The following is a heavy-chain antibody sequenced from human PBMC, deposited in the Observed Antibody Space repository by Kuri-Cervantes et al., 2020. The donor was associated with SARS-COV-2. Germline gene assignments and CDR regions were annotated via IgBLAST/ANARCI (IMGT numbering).Heavy chain of an antibody. CDR3: ARDFRSATGPDY. Sequence: GGSLRLSCAASGFPFNTYTMNWVRQAPGKGLEWVSAISGSGGSTYYADSVKGRFTISRDNAKNSLYLQMNSLRSEDTAVYYCARDFRSATGPDYWGQGTRVTVSS. D-gene: IGHD4-17*01. CDR2: ISGSGGST. CDR1: GFPFNTYT. V-gene: IGHV3-21*01. J-gene: IGHJ4*02.